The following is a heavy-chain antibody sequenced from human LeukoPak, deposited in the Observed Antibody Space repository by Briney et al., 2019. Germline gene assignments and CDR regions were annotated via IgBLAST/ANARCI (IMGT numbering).Heavy chain of an antibody. V-gene: IGHV3-48*01. CDR2: IDPGGDI. Sequence: GGSLRLSCAASGFSFTAYSMNWVRQAPGRGLEWISYIDPGGDIYYADSVTGRFTVSRDTAKNSLYLQMNGLRVEDTAVYYCARRFDSWGQGTLVTVSS. J-gene: IGHJ4*02. CDR1: GFSFTAYS. CDR3: ARRFDS.